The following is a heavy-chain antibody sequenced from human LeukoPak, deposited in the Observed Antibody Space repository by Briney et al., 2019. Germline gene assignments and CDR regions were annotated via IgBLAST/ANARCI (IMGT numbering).Heavy chain of an antibody. Sequence: PSETLSLTCTVYGGSFSDYYWNWIRQSPGKGLEWIGSIYYSGSTYYNPSLKSRVTISVDTSKNQFSLKLSSVTAADTAVYYCARLPSRYYDSSGYSGSIDYWGQGTLVTVSS. J-gene: IGHJ4*02. CDR2: IYYSGST. CDR1: GGSFSDYY. V-gene: IGHV4-39*01. CDR3: ARLPSRYYDSSGYSGSIDY. D-gene: IGHD3-22*01.